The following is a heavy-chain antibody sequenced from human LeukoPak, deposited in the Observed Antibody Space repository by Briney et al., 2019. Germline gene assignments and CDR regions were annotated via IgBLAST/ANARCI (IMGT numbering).Heavy chain of an antibody. CDR2: IYTSGST. Sequence: SQTLSLTCTVSGGSISSGSYYWSWIRQPAGKGLEWIGRIYTSGSTNYNPSLKSRVTISVDTSKNQFSLKLSSVTAADTAVYYCARAGWELGHWTALGTSTGNWFDPWGQGTLVTVSS. J-gene: IGHJ5*02. CDR3: ARAGWELGHWTALGTSTGNWFDP. CDR1: GGSISSGSYY. D-gene: IGHD1-26*01. V-gene: IGHV4-61*02.